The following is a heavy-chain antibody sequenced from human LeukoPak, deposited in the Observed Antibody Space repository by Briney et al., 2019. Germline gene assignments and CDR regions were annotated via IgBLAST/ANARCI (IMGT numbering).Heavy chain of an antibody. V-gene: IGHV3-23*01. CDR3: AKPFTIQGY. CDR2: ISGSGGST. J-gene: IGHJ4*02. D-gene: IGHD3-3*01. CDR1: GFTFRNYW. Sequence: GGSLRLSCAASGFTFRNYWMSWVRQAPGKGLEWVSAISGSGGSTYYADSVKGRFTISRDNSKNTLYLQMNSLRAEDTAVYYCAKPFTIQGYWGQGTLVTVSS.